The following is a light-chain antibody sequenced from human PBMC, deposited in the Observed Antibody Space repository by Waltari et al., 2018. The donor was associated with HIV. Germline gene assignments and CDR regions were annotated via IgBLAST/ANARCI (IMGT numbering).Light chain of an antibody. CDR3: QTWGTGSVV. Sequence: QLVLTQSPSASASLGASVKLTCTLSSGYTNYAIASHQQQPAKGPRYLMKLNSDGSHSKGDGIPDRFSGSSSGAERYLTIASLQSEDEADYYCQTWGTGSVVFGGGTNLTVL. J-gene: IGLJ2*01. V-gene: IGLV4-69*01. CDR1: SGYTNYA. CDR2: LNSDGSH.